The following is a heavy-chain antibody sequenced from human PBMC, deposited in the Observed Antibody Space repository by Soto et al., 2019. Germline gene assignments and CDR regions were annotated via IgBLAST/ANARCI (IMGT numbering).Heavy chain of an antibody. CDR3: AKAGWELRFIYYHYGMDV. J-gene: IGHJ6*01. V-gene: IGHV3-23*01. Sequence: GGSLRLSCAASGFTFSSYAMSWVRQAPGKGLEWVSAISGSGGSTYYADSVKGRFTISRDNSKNTLYLQMNSLRAEDTAVYYCAKAGWELRFIYYHYGMDVWRQGTTVTVSS. CDR2: ISGSGGST. D-gene: IGHD1-26*01. CDR1: GFTFSSYA.